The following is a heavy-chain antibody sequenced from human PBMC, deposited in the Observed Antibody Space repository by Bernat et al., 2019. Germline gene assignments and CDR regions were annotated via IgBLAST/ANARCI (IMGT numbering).Heavy chain of an antibody. CDR1: GGTFSSYA. CDR2: ISAYNGNT. V-gene: IGHV1-18*01. CDR3: ARGGAARQKGWFDP. D-gene: IGHD6-6*01. J-gene: IGHJ5*02. Sequence: QVQLVQSGAEVKKPGSSVKVSCKASGGTFSSYAISWVRQAPGQGLEWMGRISAYNGNTNYAQKLQGRVTMTTDTSTSTAYMELRSLRSDDTAVYYCARGGAARQKGWFDPWGQGTLVTVSS.